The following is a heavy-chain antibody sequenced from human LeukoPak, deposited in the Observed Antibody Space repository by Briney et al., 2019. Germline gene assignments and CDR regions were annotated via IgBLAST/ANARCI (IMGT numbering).Heavy chain of an antibody. CDR1: GGSISNGGYY. V-gene: IGHV4-31*03. D-gene: IGHD5-12*01. CDR3: ARDQGGYGSFDD. Sequence: PSETLSLTCTVSGGSISNGGYYWSWIRQHPGKGLEWIGNIHYSGSNYHNPSLKSRLIMSVGTSKKQFSLKLSSATAADTAVYYCARDQGGYGSFDDWGQGSLVTASS. J-gene: IGHJ4*02. CDR2: IHYSGSN.